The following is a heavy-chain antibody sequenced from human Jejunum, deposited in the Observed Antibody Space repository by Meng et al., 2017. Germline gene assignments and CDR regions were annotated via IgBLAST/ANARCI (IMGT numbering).Heavy chain of an antibody. CDR1: GSTFSDYY. V-gene: IGHV3-72*01. D-gene: IGHD5-12*01. CDR3: ARGRECCAYDFGH. Sequence: GASLTLSCAASGSTFSDYYMDWVRQVPGKGLEWVARSGHKAYGTATEYAPSVKGRFTIPRDDSRKSIYLQMNSLKTEDTAVYYCARGRECCAYDFGHWGQGTLVTVSS. CDR2: SGHKAYGTAT. J-gene: IGHJ5*02.